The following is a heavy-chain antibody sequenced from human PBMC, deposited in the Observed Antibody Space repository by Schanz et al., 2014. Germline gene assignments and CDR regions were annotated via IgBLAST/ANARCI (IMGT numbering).Heavy chain of an antibody. CDR1: GYTFSSYG. D-gene: IGHD1-26*01. CDR3: ARDRDQWDGNYLDY. CDR2: ISANNGNT. J-gene: IGHJ4*02. V-gene: IGHV1-18*04. Sequence: QVQLVQSGAEVKKPGASVKVSCKASGYTFSSYGISWVRQAPGQGLEWMGWISANNGNTNFAQKFQGRVTMTTDTSTRTVYMELRSLTSDDSAVSYCARDRDQWDGNYLDYWGQGTLVTVSS.